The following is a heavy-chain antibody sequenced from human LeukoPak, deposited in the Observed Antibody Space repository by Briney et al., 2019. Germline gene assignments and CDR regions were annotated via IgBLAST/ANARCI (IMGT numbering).Heavy chain of an antibody. J-gene: IGHJ4*02. CDR2: FSGSGGST. CDR3: ARPLRYLDSELDY. CDR1: GFTFSSYA. D-gene: IGHD3-9*01. Sequence: GGSLRLSCAASGFTFSSYAMSWVRQAPGKGLEWVSAFSGSGGSTYYADSVKGRFTISRDNSKNTLYLQMNSLRPEDTAVYYCARPLRYLDSELDYWGQGTLVSVSS. V-gene: IGHV3-23*01.